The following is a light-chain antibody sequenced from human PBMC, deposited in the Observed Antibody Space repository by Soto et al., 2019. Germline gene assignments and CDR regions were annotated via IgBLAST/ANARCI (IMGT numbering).Light chain of an antibody. J-gene: IGLJ2*01. CDR2: DVS. CDR1: SSAVGAYNY. V-gene: IGLV2-11*01. Sequence: QSALTQPPSVSGSPRQSVSISCTGTSSAVGAYNYVSWYQQHPGEAPKLMIYDVSRRPSGVPDRFSGSKSGNTASLTISGLQAEDEADYYCCSLAGSYTVIFGGGTKLTVL. CDR3: CSLAGSYTVI.